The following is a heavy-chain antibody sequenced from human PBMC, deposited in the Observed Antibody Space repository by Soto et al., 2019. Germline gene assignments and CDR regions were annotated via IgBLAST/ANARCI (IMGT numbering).Heavy chain of an antibody. CDR2: IYYSGST. J-gene: IGHJ4*02. CDR1: GGSISSGGYY. Sequence: SETLSLTCTVSGGSISSGGYYWSWIRQHPGKSLEWIGYIYYSGSTYYNPSLKSRVTISVDTSKNQFFLKQSSVTAAKTTEYYCAIHQRLGIAVAGNLGNCGQGTLGTGSS. D-gene: IGHD6-19*01. V-gene: IGHV4-39*01. CDR3: AIHQRLGIAVAGNLGN.